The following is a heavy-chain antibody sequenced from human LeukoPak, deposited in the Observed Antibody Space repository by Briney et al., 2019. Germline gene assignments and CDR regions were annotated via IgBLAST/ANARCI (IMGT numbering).Heavy chain of an antibody. D-gene: IGHD3-10*01. J-gene: IGHJ6*02. V-gene: IGHV1-2*02. CDR2: INPNSGGT. CDR1: GYTFTSYF. Sequence: GASVKVSCKASGYTFTSYFMHWVRQAPGQGLEWMGWINPNSGGTNYAQKFQGRVTMTRDTSISTAYMELSRLRSDDTAVYYCARDQYDLRSLWFGELIFYYYYGMDVWGQGTTVTVSS. CDR3: ARDQYDLRSLWFGELIFYYYYGMDV.